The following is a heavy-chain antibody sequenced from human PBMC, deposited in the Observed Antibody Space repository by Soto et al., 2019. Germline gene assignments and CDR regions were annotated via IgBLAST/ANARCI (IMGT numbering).Heavy chain of an antibody. Sequence: GASVKVSCKASGYTFTSYYMHWVRQAPGQGLEWMGIINPSGGSTSYAQKFQGRVTMTRDTSTSTVYMELSSLRSEDTAVYYCARVYGSGSYYNAYLSYYYYYGMDVWGQGTTVTVSS. D-gene: IGHD3-10*01. CDR3: ARVYGSGSYYNAYLSYYYYYGMDV. CDR1: GYTFTSYY. CDR2: INPSGGST. V-gene: IGHV1-46*01. J-gene: IGHJ6*02.